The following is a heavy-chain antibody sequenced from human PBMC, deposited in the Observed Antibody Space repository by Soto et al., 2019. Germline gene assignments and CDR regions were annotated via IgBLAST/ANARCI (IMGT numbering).Heavy chain of an antibody. CDR2: IDQIGQT. J-gene: IGHJ4*02. CDR1: GGSVRSSNW. CDR3: EIRRGDRFS. Sequence: QVQLQESGPGLVKPSGTLSLPCAVSGGSVRSSNWWKWIGQPPGKGLEWIGAIDQIGQTTYTSSRKRLVAMSMDKNKSQFSPTLISGMAASPAVYYGEIRRGDRFSWGQGILVTVSS. V-gene: IGHV4-4*02.